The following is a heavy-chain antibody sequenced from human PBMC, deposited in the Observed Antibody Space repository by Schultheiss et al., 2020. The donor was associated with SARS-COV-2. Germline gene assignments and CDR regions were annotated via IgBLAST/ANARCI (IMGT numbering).Heavy chain of an antibody. CDR3: ARNVWGPKIDL. CDR1: GGSISSGDYY. Sequence: SETLSLTCTVSGGSISSGDYYWSWIRQPPGKGLEWIGYIYYSGSTNYNPSLKSRVTISVDTSKNQFSLKLNSVTAADAAVYYCARNVWGPKIDLWGQGTLVTVSS. V-gene: IGHV4-30-4*01. CDR2: IYYSGST. D-gene: IGHD1-26*01. J-gene: IGHJ5*02.